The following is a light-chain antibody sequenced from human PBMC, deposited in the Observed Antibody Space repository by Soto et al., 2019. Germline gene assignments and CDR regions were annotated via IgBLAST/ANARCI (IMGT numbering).Light chain of an antibody. CDR3: SSYTRSSTSV. V-gene: IGLV2-14*01. CDR2: DVS. J-gene: IGLJ2*01. CDR1: SSDVGGYNY. Sequence: QSALTQPPSASGSPGQSVTISCTGTSSDVGGYNYVSWYQQHPGKAPKLMIYDVSNRPSGVSNRFSGSKSGNTASLTISGLQAEDEADYYCSSYTRSSTSVFGGGTKLTVL.